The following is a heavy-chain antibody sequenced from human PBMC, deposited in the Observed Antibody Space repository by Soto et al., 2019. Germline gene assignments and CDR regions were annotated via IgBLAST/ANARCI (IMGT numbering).Heavy chain of an antibody. Sequence: GGSLRLSCAASGFTFSSYAMSWVRQAPGKGLEWVSAISGSGGSTYYADSVKGRFTISRDNSKNTLYLQMNSLRAEDTAVYYCAKVEGVVVAATPYYYYYYGMDVWGQGTTVTVSS. CDR1: GFTFSSYA. J-gene: IGHJ6*02. V-gene: IGHV3-23*01. D-gene: IGHD2-15*01. CDR2: ISGSGGST. CDR3: AKVEGVVVAATPYYYYYYGMDV.